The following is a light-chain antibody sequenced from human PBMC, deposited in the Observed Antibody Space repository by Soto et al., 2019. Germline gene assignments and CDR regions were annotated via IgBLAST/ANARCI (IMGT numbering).Light chain of an antibody. Sequence: ILMTQSPSSLSASVEDRVIITCRASQSISNHLNWYKQQPGEAPKLVIVAASSLHRGVPSRCSSSRAGPDHTISISSLQPEDFVAYYYQQSYSSPPTFGQGTKVDIK. CDR1: QSISNH. V-gene: IGKV1-39*01. CDR2: AAS. J-gene: IGKJ1*01. CDR3: QQSYSSPPT.